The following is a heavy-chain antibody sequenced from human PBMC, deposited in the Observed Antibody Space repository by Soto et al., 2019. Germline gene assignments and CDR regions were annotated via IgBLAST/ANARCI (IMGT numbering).Heavy chain of an antibody. CDR3: ARVIENTGYSSGRSFQH. CDR1: GFTFSNYA. D-gene: IGHD6-19*01. Sequence: PGGSLRLSCAASGFTFSNYAMNWVRQTPGKGLQWVSYISSSSTTIYYADSVEGRFTISRDDAKNSLYLQMNSLRAEDTAVYYCARVIENTGYSSGRSFQHWGQGTLVTVSS. CDR2: ISSSSTTI. V-gene: IGHV3-48*01. J-gene: IGHJ1*01.